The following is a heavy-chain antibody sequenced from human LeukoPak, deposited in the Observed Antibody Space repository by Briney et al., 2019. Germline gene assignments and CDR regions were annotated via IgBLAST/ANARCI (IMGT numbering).Heavy chain of an antibody. CDR2: ISGSGTST. CDR1: GFTFSHYA. J-gene: IGHJ4*02. Sequence: GGSLRLSCAASGFTFSHYALSWVRQAPGKGLEWVSAISGSGTSTYYADSVKGRLTLSRDNSKNTLYLQMNSLRAEDTAVYYCAKDSAFYASGSRFDYWGQGTLVTVSS. V-gene: IGHV3-23*01. CDR3: AKDSAFYASGSRFDY. D-gene: IGHD3-10*01.